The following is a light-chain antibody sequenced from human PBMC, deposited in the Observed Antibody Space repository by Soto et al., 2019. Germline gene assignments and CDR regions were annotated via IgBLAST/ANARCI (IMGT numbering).Light chain of an antibody. V-gene: IGKV1-5*03. CDR2: KAS. CDR3: QQRSNWRKIT. CDR1: QTISSW. Sequence: DIQMTQSPSTLSGSVGDRVTITFRAIQTISSWLAWYQQKPGKAPKLLIYKASTLKSGVPSRFSGSGSGTEFTLTISSLQPDDFAVYYCQQRSNWRKITFGQGTRLEI. J-gene: IGKJ5*01.